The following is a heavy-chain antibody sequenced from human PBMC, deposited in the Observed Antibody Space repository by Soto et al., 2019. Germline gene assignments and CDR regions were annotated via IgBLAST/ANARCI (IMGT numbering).Heavy chain of an antibody. J-gene: IGHJ1*01. CDR3: AKEAGRSLQRSDLFYS. V-gene: IGHV3-23*01. D-gene: IGHD2-21*01. CDR2: ISGSGGST. Sequence: SLRLSCAASGFTFSSYAMSSVRQAPGKGLEWVSAISGSGGSTYYADSVKGRFTISRDNSKNTLYLQMNSLRAEDTAVYYCAKEAGRSLQRSDLFYSWGQRTLVLVSS. CDR1: GFTFSSYA.